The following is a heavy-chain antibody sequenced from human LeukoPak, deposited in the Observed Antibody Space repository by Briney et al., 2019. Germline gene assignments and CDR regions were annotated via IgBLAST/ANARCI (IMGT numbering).Heavy chain of an antibody. CDR1: GFTFRNSW. D-gene: IGHD5-18*01. CDR3: ARDSGYSTFDL. Sequence: GGSLRLSCAASGFTFRNSWMTWVRQSPGKGLEWVASMNNDGTEKYYGDSVNRRFSISRDNSKDSLYLQMNFLRPEDASTYYCARDSGYSTFDLWGQGTRVIVSS. V-gene: IGHV3-7*01. CDR2: MNNDGTEK. J-gene: IGHJ4*02.